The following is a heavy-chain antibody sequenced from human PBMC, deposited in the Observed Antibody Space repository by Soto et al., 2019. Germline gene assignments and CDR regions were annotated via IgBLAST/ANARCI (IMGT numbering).Heavy chain of an antibody. D-gene: IGHD3-3*01. V-gene: IGHV5-51*01. Sequence: PRESLKISCKGSGYTFTSYWIGWVRQMPGKGLEWMGIIYPGNSDTRYSPSFQGQVTISADKSISTAYLQWSSLKASDTAMCFCASFLSEFWGGYYRDPFGNWGHGTLVTVSS. CDR3: ASFLSEFWGGYYRDPFGN. CDR1: GYTFTSYW. J-gene: IGHJ4*01. CDR2: IYPGNSDT.